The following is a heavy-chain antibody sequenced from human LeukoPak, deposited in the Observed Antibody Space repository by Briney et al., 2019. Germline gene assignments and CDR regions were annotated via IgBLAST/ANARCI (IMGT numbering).Heavy chain of an antibody. CDR2: ISGSGDST. V-gene: IGHV3-23*01. CDR1: GFTFSSFA. Sequence: PGGSLRLSCVASGFTFSSFAMSWVRQAPGKGLEWVSAISGSGDSTFYADSVKGRFTISRDNSKNTLYLQMNSLRAEDTAVYYCARIGQQLVPWGQGTLVTVSS. CDR3: ARIGQQLVP. J-gene: IGHJ4*02. D-gene: IGHD6-13*01.